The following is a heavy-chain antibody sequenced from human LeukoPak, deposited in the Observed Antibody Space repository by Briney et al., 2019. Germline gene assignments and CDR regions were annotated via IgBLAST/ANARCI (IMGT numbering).Heavy chain of an antibody. J-gene: IGHJ4*02. CDR2: IHYTGNT. CDR1: GGSISSGGY. D-gene: IGHD3-16*01. V-gene: IGHV4-31*03. Sequence: PSETLSLTCTVSGGSISSGGYWSWIRQHPEKGLEWIGYIHYTGNTYYNPSLKSRVSISVDMSQNQFSLNLNSVTAADTAVYYCARALGASRFDYWGQGTLVTVSS. CDR3: ARALGASRFDY.